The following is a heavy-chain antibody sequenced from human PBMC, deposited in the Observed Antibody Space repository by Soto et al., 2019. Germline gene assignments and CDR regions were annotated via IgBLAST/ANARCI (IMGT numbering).Heavy chain of an antibody. CDR2: MYYSGTT. D-gene: IGHD6-13*01. V-gene: IGHV4-59*01. CDR3: ARGGSIAAAGSHTRQGYYY. J-gene: IGHJ4*02. Sequence: SETLSLTCTVSGGSISSYYRSWIRQPPGKGLEWIGYMYYSGTTNYNPSLKSRVTISVDTSKNQFSLKLSSVTAADTAVYYCARGGSIAAAGSHTRQGYYYWGQGTLVTVSS. CDR1: GGSISSYY.